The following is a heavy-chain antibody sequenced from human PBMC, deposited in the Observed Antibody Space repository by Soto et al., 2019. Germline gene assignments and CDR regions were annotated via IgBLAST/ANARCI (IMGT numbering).Heavy chain of an antibody. Sequence: EASVKVSCKGSGFTFSRSAVQWVRQVRGQGLEWIGWIVAASGKTDYSQIFQERVTITRDMSTSTAYMELSSLSSEDTAVYYCAATLDWGSYDFGGYPSWGQGTLVTV. CDR1: GFTFSRSA. CDR3: AATLDWGSYDFGGYPS. J-gene: IGHJ4*02. V-gene: IGHV1-58*01. CDR2: IVAASGKT. D-gene: IGHD3-22*01.